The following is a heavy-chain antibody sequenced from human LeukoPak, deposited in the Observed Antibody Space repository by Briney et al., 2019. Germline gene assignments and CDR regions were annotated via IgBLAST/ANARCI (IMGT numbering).Heavy chain of an antibody. Sequence: PGGSLRLSCAASGFTFSSYAMHWVRQAPGKGLEYVSAISSNGGSTYYANSVKGRFTIFRDNSKNTLYLQMGSLRAEDTAVYYCAIRSWYGVFDIWGQGTMVTVSS. CDR2: ISSNGGST. J-gene: IGHJ3*02. CDR3: AIRSWYGVFDI. V-gene: IGHV3-64*01. D-gene: IGHD6-13*01. CDR1: GFTFSSYA.